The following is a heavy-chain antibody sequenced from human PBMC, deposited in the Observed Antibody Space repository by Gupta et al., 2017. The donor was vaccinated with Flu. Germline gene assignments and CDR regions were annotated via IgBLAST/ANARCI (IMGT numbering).Heavy chain of an antibody. CDR1: SWY. Sequence: SWYWDGIRQPPGKGLEWVGSIDYGGSTHYNPSLESRSIMSIDTWRGRFSLRLGSVTGANTDVYYGERRRNVVIPAQFDYWGQGILVTVSS. D-gene: IGHD2-2*01. V-gene: IGHV4-39*01. CDR3: ERRRNVVIPAQFDY. J-gene: IGHJ4*02. CDR2: IDYGGST.